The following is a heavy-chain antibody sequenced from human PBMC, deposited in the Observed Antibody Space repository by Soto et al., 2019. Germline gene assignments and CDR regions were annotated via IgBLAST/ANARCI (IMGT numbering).Heavy chain of an antibody. D-gene: IGHD3-10*01. CDR2: IYYSGST. V-gene: IGHV4-39*01. CDR1: GGSISSSSYY. CDR3: ATYGSGSYYGRKGDAFDI. Sequence: QLQLQESGPGLVKPSETLSLTCTVSGGSISSSSYYWGWIRQPPGKGLEWIGSIYYSGSTYYNPSLKSRVAISVDTSKNQFSLKLSSVTAADTAVYYCATYGSGSYYGRKGDAFDIWGQGTMVTVSS. J-gene: IGHJ3*02.